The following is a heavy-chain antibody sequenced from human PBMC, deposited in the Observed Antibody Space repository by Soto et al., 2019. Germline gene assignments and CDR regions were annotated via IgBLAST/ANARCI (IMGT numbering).Heavy chain of an antibody. D-gene: IGHD3-9*01. CDR3: AKDRHPDGIWTFDY. J-gene: IGHJ4*02. V-gene: IGHV3-23*01. CDR2: INGGGGTT. Sequence: EVQLLESGGHLIQPGESLRLSCAASGFSFSGYTMHWVRQAQGKGLEWISGINGGGGTTYYADSVKGRFTISRDDSKNILYLQMNSPRAEDTAIYYCAKDRHPDGIWTFDYWGRGTLVTVSS. CDR1: GFSFSGYT.